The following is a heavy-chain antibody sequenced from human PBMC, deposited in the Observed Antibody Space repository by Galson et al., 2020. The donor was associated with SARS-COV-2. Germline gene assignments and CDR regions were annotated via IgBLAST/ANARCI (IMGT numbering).Heavy chain of an antibody. Sequence: GGPLRPPCAAFESTFRSNDMPWVRQATGKGLDWVSAIGTAADTYYPGSVKGRFTTSRENAKNSLYLHMNSLRAGDTAVYYWARGEQRRLLRQRDYDRYYYYMDVWGKGTTVSVSS. J-gene: IGHJ6*03. CDR1: ESTFRSND. D-gene: IGHD4-17*01. CDR3: ARGEQRRLLRQRDYDRYYYYMDV. V-gene: IGHV3-13*01. CDR2: IGTAADT.